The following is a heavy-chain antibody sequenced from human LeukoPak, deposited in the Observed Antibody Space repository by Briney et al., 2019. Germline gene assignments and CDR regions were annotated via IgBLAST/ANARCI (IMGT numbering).Heavy chain of an antibody. CDR2: INTDGTVT. D-gene: IGHD6-19*01. J-gene: IGHJ4*02. V-gene: IGHV3-74*01. Sequence: GGSLTLSCAASGFTFSKYWMLWVRQAPGKGLESVSRINTDGTVTTYADSVKGRFTVSRDNPDNTMFLQMNSVRDEDTAVYYCAAKQWLAPPPDSWGQGTPVTVSS. CDR3: AAKQWLAPPPDS. CDR1: GFTFSKYW.